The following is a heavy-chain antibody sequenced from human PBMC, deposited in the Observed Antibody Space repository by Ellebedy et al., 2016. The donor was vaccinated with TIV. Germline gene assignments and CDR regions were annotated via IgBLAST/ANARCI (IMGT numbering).Heavy chain of an antibody. CDR3: ARVKDWPNRITTYWFDP. J-gene: IGHJ5*02. CDR1: GDPITSSIYY. V-gene: IGHV4-39*07. Sequence: SETLSLTCTLSGDPITSSIYYWGWIRQPPGKGLEWIGSIHYSGSTHYNAPLKSRVTISVDTSKNQFSLELNSVTAADTAVYFCARVKDWPNRITTYWFDPWGQGTLVTVSS. CDR2: IHYSGST. D-gene: IGHD3-3*01.